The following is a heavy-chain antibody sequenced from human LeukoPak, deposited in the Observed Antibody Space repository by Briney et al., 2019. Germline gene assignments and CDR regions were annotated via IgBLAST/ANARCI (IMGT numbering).Heavy chain of an antibody. V-gene: IGHV3-21*04. D-gene: IGHD4/OR15-4a*01. Sequence: PGGSLRLSCAASGFTFSSYSMNWVRQAPGKGLEWASSISSSSSYIYYADSVKGRFTISRDNSKNTLYLQMNSLRAEDTAVYYCAKGGLTTLFDYWGQGTLVTVSS. CDR3: AKGGLTTLFDY. CDR2: ISSSSSYI. J-gene: IGHJ4*02. CDR1: GFTFSSYS.